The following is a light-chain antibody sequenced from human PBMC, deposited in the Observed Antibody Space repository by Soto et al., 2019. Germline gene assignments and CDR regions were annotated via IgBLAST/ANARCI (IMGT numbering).Light chain of an antibody. Sequence: DIQMTQSPSTLSASVGDRVIITCRASQSINSWVAWFQQKPGKAPKVLIYDASTLESGVPSTFSGSGSGTEFTLTIDSLRPDDVATYYCQRYNAFSQTFGQGTKVDIK. CDR3: QRYNAFSQT. V-gene: IGKV1-5*01. CDR1: QSINSW. J-gene: IGKJ1*01. CDR2: DAS.